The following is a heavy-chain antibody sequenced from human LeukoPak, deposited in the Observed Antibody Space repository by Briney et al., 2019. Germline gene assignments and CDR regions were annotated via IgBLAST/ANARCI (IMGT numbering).Heavy chain of an antibody. V-gene: IGHV3-23*01. CDR2: ISGSGVGT. J-gene: IGHJ4*02. Sequence: PGGSLRLSCAASGFTFSSYAMSWVRLAPGKGLEWVSGISGSGVGTYYADSVRGRFTISRDNSKNTLYLQMNSLRAEDTAVCYCARWYYFDYWGQGTLVTVSS. CDR3: ARWYYFDY. D-gene: IGHD2-8*01. CDR1: GFTFSSYA.